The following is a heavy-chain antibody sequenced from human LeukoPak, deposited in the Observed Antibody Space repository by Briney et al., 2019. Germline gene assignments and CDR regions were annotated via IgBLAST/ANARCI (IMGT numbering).Heavy chain of an antibody. CDR3: ATIKRYDTRRSASVGVDH. J-gene: IGHJ4*02. V-gene: IGHV3-7*01. CDR2: IKQDGSEK. Sequence: GGSLRLSCAASGFTFTNYWMNWVRQAPGKGLEWVANIKQDGSEKNYVDSLKGRFTISRDNAKNTLYLQMNSLRAEDTAVYYCATIKRYDTRRSASVGVDHWGQGTLVTVSS. CDR1: GFTFTNYW. D-gene: IGHD2-15*01.